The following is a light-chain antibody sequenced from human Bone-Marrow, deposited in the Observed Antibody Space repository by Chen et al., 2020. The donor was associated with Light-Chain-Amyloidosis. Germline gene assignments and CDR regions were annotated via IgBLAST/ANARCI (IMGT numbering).Light chain of an antibody. CDR1: SGSIATNY. CDR3: QSYQGSSQGV. J-gene: IGLJ3*02. V-gene: IGLV6-57*01. Sequence: NFMLTQPHSVSESPAKTVIISCTRSSGSIATNYVQWYQQRPGSSPTTVIYEDDPRPSGVPDRFSGSIDRSSNSASLTISGLKTEDEADYYCQSYQGSSQGVFGGGTKLTV. CDR2: EDD.